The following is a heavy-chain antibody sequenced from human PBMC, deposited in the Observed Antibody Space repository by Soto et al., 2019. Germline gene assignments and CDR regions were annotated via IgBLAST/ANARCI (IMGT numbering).Heavy chain of an antibody. CDR1: GGSISGSY. Sequence: ETLSLTCSVSGGSISGSYWSWIQQSPGKGLEWLGYVYYTGSTNYSPSLRSRVSISVDTSKNEFSLRLSSVTAADTAVYFCARSVAVPGAHIDYWGQGTQVTVSS. CDR2: VYYTGST. D-gene: IGHD6-19*01. V-gene: IGHV4-59*01. J-gene: IGHJ4*02. CDR3: ARSVAVPGAHIDY.